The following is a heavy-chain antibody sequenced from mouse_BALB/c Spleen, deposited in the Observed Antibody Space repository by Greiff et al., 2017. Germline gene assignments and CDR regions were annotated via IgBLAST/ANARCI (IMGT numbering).Heavy chain of an antibody. V-gene: IGHV5-6-5*01. CDR2: ISSGGST. D-gene: IGHD2-1*01. J-gene: IGHJ1*01. Sequence: EVKLVESGGGLVKPGGSLKLSCAASGFTFSSYAMSWVRQTPEKRLEWVASISSGGSTYYPDSVKGRFTISRDNARNILYLQMSSLRSEDTAMYYCARGGLYGNYGYFDVWGAGTTVTVSS. CDR3: ARGGLYGNYGYFDV. CDR1: GFTFSSYA.